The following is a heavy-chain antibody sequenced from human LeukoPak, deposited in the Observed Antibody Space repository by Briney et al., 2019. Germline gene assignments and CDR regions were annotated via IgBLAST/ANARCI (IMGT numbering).Heavy chain of an antibody. CDR1: GFTFSSYS. CDR2: ISSSSSYI. CDR3: AREGPMGYWGNFDC. J-gene: IGHJ4*02. V-gene: IGHV3-21*01. D-gene: IGHD7-27*01. Sequence: GGSLRLSCAASGFTFSSYSMNWVRQAPGKGLEWVSSISSSSSYIYYADSVKGRFTISRDNAKNSLYLQMNSLRAEDTAVYYCAREGPMGYWGNFDCWGQGTLVTVSS.